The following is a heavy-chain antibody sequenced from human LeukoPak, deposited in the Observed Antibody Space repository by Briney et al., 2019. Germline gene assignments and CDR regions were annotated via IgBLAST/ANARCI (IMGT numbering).Heavy chain of an antibody. J-gene: IGHJ6*03. CDR1: GYTFTGYY. CDR3: ARVPPKPPQRYSSSWYDYYMDV. Sequence: ASVKVSCKASGYTFTGYYMHWVRQAPGQGLEWMGWINPNSGGTNYAQKFQGRVTMTRDTSISTAYMELSRLRSDDTAVYYCARVPPKPPQRYSSSWYDYYMDVWGKGTTVTISS. CDR2: INPNSGGT. V-gene: IGHV1-2*02. D-gene: IGHD6-13*01.